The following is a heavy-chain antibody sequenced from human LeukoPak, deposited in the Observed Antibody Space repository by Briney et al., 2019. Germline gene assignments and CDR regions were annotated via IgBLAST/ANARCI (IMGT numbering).Heavy chain of an antibody. Sequence: GASVKVSCKASGYTFTGYYMHWVRQAPGQGLEWMGWINPNSGGTNYAQKFQGWVTMTRDTSISTAYMELSRLRSDDTAVYYCARGGVVGELSNRVYYYYGMDVWGQGTTVTVSS. V-gene: IGHV1-2*04. CDR2: INPNSGGT. CDR3: ARGGVVGELSNRVYYYYGMDV. CDR1: GYTFTGYY. J-gene: IGHJ6*02. D-gene: IGHD3-10*01.